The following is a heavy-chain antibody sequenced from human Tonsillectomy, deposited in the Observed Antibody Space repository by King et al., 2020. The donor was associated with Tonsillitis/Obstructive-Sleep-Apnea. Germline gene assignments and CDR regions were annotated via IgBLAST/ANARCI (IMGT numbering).Heavy chain of an antibody. CDR1: GGSISSYY. CDR3: ARAPSRLGYGDYDYFDY. CDR2: IYYSGST. D-gene: IGHD4-17*01. Sequence: QLQESGPGLVKPSETLSLTCTVSGGSISSYYWSWIRQPPGKGLEWIGYIYYSGSTNYNPSLKSRVTISVDTSKNQFSLKLSSVTAADKAVYYCARAPSRLGYGDYDYFDYWGQGTLVTVSS. V-gene: IGHV4-59*01. J-gene: IGHJ4*02.